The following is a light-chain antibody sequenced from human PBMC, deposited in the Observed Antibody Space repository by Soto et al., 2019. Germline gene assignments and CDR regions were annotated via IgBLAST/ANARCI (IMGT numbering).Light chain of an antibody. CDR1: SSDVGGYSY. Sequence: QSALTQPASVSGSPGQSIAISCTGTSSDVGGYSYVSWYLQQPGKAPKLVISDVSNRPSGVSDRFSGSKSGNTASLTISGLQTEDEADYYCASYTTSSTYVFGTGTKVTVL. V-gene: IGLV2-14*01. J-gene: IGLJ1*01. CDR2: DVS. CDR3: ASYTTSSTYV.